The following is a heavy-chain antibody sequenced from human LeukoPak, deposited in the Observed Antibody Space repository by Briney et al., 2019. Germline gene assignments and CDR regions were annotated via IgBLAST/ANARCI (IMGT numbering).Heavy chain of an antibody. CDR2: INPVGGVT. D-gene: IGHD1-7*01. J-gene: IGHJ4*02. V-gene: IGHV1-46*01. CDR3: ARDHSNWNYAPDF. Sequence: ASVKVSCKASGYIFTNYYLYWVRQAPGQGLEWMGVINPVGGVTTYAQRFQGRVTMTRDTSTSTFDMELSSLKSEDTAVYYCARDHSNWNYAPDFWGQGTLVIVSS. CDR1: GYIFTNYY.